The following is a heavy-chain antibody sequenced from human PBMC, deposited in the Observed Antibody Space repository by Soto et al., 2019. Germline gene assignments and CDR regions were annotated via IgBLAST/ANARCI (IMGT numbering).Heavy chain of an antibody. V-gene: IGHV4-34*01. CDR2: INDSGST. Sequence: QVQLQQWGAGLLKPSETLSLTCAVNGGSFSDYYWSWIRQPPGKGLEWIGEINDSGSTNYNPSLKSRVTITVDRSKNQFALKLSSVTAADTAVYYGARRVRGVNDAFDIWGQGTIVTVSS. CDR3: ARRVRGVNDAFDI. CDR1: GGSFSDYY. J-gene: IGHJ3*02. D-gene: IGHD3-10*01.